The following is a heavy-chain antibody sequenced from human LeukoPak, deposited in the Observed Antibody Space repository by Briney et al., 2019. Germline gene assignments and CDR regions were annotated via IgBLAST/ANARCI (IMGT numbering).Heavy chain of an antibody. CDR1: GGSISTYY. Sequence: KPSETLSLTCTVSGGSISTYYWSWIRQPAGKGMEWIGRIYTSGSTNYNPSLKSRVTMSVDTSKNQFSLKLSSVTAADTAVYYCARDPGYSYGGPHDYMDVWGKGTTVTVSS. J-gene: IGHJ6*03. CDR3: ARDPGYSYGGPHDYMDV. CDR2: IYTSGST. V-gene: IGHV4-4*07. D-gene: IGHD5-18*01.